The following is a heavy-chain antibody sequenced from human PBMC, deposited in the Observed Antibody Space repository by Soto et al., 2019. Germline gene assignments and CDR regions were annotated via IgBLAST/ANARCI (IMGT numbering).Heavy chain of an antibody. CDR1: GFTFSSYG. J-gene: IGHJ6*02. V-gene: IGHV3-30*03. Sequence: QVPLVESGGGVVQPGRSLRLSCAASGFTFSSYGMHWVRQAPGKGLECVAGISYDGSNKYYADSVKGRFTISRDNSKNTLYLQMNRLRAEDTAVYYCARGKLVRDRYYLYYGMDCWGQGTTVTVSS. CDR3: ARGKLVRDRYYLYYGMDC. D-gene: IGHD6-13*01. CDR2: ISYDGSNK.